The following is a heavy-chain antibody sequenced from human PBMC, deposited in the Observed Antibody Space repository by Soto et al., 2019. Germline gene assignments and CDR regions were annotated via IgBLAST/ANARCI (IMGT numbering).Heavy chain of an antibody. J-gene: IGHJ4*02. V-gene: IGHV3-9*01. Sequence: EVQLVESGGGLVQHGRSLRLSCAASGFTFDDYAMHWVRQAPGKGLEWVSGISWNSGSIGYADSVKGRFTISRDNAKNSLYLQMNSLRAEDTALYYCAKIGPGSGSYYSHWGQGTLVTVSS. CDR3: AKIGPGSGSYYSH. CDR2: ISWNSGSI. CDR1: GFTFDDYA. D-gene: IGHD1-26*01.